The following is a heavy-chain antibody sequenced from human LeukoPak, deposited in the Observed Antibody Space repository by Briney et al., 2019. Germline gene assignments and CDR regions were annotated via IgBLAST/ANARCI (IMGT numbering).Heavy chain of an antibody. D-gene: IGHD2-2*01. J-gene: IGHJ3*02. CDR2: ISGSGGST. CDR1: GFTFSSYA. CDR3: AKEDGYCSSTSCPRYAFDI. V-gene: IGHV3-23*01. Sequence: GGSLRLSCAASGFTFSSYAMSWVRQAPGKGLEWVPAISGSGGSTYYADSVKGRFTISRDNSKNTLYLQMNSLRAEDTAVYYCAKEDGYCSSTSCPRYAFDIWGQGTMVTVSS.